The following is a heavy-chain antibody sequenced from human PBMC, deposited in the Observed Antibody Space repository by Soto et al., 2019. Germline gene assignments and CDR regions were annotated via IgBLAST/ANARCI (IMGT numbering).Heavy chain of an antibody. CDR1: CSSIFSYY. CDR2: IYYSGST. D-gene: IGHD3-22*01. Sequence: SDTLSLSCSVTCSSIFSYYWRWIGKPPWNGLEWIGYIYYSGSTNYNPSLKSRVTISVDTSKNQFSLKLSSVTAADTAVYYCARDNRVHYYDSSGYYYGMDVWGQGTTVT. J-gene: IGHJ6*02. CDR3: ARDNRVHYYDSSGYYYGMDV. V-gene: IGHV4-59*01.